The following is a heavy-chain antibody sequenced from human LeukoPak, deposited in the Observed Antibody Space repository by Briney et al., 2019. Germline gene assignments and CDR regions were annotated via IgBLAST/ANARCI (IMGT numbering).Heavy chain of an antibody. CDR3: ARDLISYDSRGPGAHYYYGMDV. J-gene: IGHJ6*02. CDR2: IIPIFGTA. Sequence: GASVKVSCKASGYTFTNYGISWVRQAPGQGLEWMGGIIPIFGTANYAQKFQGRVTITADESTSTAYMELSSLRSEDTAVYYCARDLISYDSRGPGAHYYYGMDVWGQGTTVTVSS. D-gene: IGHD3-22*01. V-gene: IGHV1-69*13. CDR1: GYTFTNYG.